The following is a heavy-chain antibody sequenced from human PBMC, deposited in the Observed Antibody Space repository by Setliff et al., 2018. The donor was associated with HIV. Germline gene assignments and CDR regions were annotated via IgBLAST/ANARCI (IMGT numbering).Heavy chain of an antibody. Sequence: SETLCLTCAVYGGSLRGYYWSWVRQSPLKGLEWIGEISHTGNINYNTALSNRVTVSVDTSKNQFSLKLTSVTAADTAVYFCARLHLRVPPSIFDYWSPGTMVTVSS. J-gene: IGHJ4*02. V-gene: IGHV4-34*01. CDR3: ARLHLRVPPSIFDY. D-gene: IGHD2-2*01. CDR2: ISHTGNI. CDR1: GGSLRGYY.